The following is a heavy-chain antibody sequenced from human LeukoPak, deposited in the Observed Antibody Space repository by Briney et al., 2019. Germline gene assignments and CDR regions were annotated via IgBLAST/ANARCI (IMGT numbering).Heavy chain of an antibody. Sequence: GGSLRLSCTASGFTFGDYAMSWVRQAPGKGLEWVAFIGSRGYGGTTEYAASVKGRFTISSDDSKSIAYLQMNSLKTEDTAVYYCTGNLSSSWYYFDYWGQGTLVTVSS. CDR1: GFTFGDYA. J-gene: IGHJ4*02. V-gene: IGHV3-49*04. D-gene: IGHD6-13*01. CDR2: IGSRGYGGTT. CDR3: TGNLSSSWYYFDY.